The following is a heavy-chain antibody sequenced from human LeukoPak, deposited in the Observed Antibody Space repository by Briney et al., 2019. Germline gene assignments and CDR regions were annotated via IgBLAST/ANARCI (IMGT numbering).Heavy chain of an antibody. J-gene: IGHJ5*02. V-gene: IGHV4-59*01. Sequence: SSETLSLTCTVSGGSISSYYWSWIRQPPGKGLEWIGYIYYSGSTNYNPSLKSRVTISVDTSKNQFSLKLSSVTAADTAVYYCARVLFEGYNVSSGYYHNCVDPWGQGTLVTVSS. CDR1: GGSISSYY. CDR3: ARVLFEGYNVSSGYYHNCVDP. D-gene: IGHD3-22*01. CDR2: IYYSGST.